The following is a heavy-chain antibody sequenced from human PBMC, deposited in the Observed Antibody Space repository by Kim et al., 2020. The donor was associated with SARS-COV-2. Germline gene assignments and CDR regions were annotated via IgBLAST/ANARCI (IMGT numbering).Heavy chain of an antibody. CDR3: ARGATVTTFFLYCYYGMDV. J-gene: IGHJ6*02. Sequence: KSRVTISVDTAKNQFSLKLSSVTAADTAVYYCARGATVTTFFLYCYYGMDVWGQGTTVTVSS. V-gene: IGHV4-34*01. D-gene: IGHD4-17*01.